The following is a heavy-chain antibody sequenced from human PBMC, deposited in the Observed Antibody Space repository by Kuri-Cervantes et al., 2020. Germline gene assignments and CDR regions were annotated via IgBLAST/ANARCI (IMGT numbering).Heavy chain of an antibody. CDR3: AKVREIYDILTGSYDH. CDR2: ISYDGSNK. V-gene: IGHV3-30*18. J-gene: IGHJ4*02. Sequence: GESLKISCAASGFSFSSYGMHWVRQAPGKGLEWVAVISYDGSNKYYADSVKGRFTISRDNPKNTLYLQMNSLRAEDTAVYYCAKVREIYDILTGSYDHWGQGTLVTVSS. CDR1: GFSFSSYG. D-gene: IGHD3-9*01.